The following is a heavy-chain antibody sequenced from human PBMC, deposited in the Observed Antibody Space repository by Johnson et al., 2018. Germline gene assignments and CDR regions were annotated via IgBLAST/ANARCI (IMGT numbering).Heavy chain of an antibody. CDR3: ARYPRDGYNMAFDI. V-gene: IGHV3-23*04. CDR2: LSSSGGST. D-gene: IGHD5-24*01. J-gene: IGHJ3*02. Sequence: QLVESGGGLVQPGGSLRLSCSASGITFSSYAMSWVRQAPGKGLEWVPALSSSGGSTYYSDSVQGRFTLSRDNAKNTLSRQMNSLRAEDTAVYYCARYPRDGYNMAFDIWGQGTMVTVSS. CDR1: GITFSSYA.